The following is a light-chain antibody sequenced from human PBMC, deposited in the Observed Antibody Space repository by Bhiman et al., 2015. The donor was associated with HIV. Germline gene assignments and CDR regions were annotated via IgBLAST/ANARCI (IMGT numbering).Light chain of an antibody. CDR3: SSYTISSTTV. V-gene: IGLV2-14*03. Sequence: QSALTQPPSASGSPGQSVTISCAGTSSDVGAYNYVSWYQQHPGKAPRLIIYDVNERPSGVSDHFSASKSGNTASLTISGLQAEDEADYYCSSYTISSTTVFGSGTKVTVL. J-gene: IGLJ1*01. CDR1: SSDVGAYNY. CDR2: DVN.